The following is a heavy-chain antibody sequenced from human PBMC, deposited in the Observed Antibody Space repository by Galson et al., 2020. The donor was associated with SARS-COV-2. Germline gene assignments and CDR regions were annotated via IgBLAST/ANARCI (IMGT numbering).Heavy chain of an antibody. CDR1: GGSISSGGYY. Sequence: SETLSLTCTVSGGSISSGGYYWSWIRQHPGKGLEWIGYIYYSGSTYYNPSLKSRVTISVDTSKNQFSLKLSSVTAADTAVYYCARDGGITMVRGLDPWGQGTLVTVSS. V-gene: IGHV4-31*03. J-gene: IGHJ5*02. D-gene: IGHD3-10*01. CDR3: ARDGGITMVRGLDP. CDR2: IYYSGST.